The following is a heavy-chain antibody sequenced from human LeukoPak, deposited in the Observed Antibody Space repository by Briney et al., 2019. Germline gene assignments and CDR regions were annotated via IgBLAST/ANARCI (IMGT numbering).Heavy chain of an antibody. D-gene: IGHD2-2*01. CDR1: GFTFSNAW. CDR3: TTEGYCSSTSCSTYYYYYYMDV. CDR2: IKSKTDGGTT. V-gene: IGHV3-15*01. Sequence: GGSLRLSCAASGFTFSNAWMSWVRQAPGKGLEWVGRIKSKTDGGTTDYAAPVKGRFTISRDDSKNTLYLQMNSLKTEDTAVYYCTTEGYCSSTSCSTYYYYYYMDVWGKGTTVTVSS. J-gene: IGHJ6*03.